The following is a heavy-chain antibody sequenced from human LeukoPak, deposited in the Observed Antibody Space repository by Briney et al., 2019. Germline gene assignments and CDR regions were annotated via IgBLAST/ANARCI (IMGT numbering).Heavy chain of an antibody. V-gene: IGHV3-48*04. CDR2: ISSSSSTI. Sequence: GGSLRLSCAASGFTFSSYNMNWVRQAPGKGLEWVSYISSSSSTIYYADSVKGRFTISRDNAKNSLYLQMNSLRAEDTAVYYCAKGLTTVTDYYYYYYMDVWGKGTTVTVSS. J-gene: IGHJ6*03. CDR1: GFTFSSYN. CDR3: AKGLTTVTDYYYYYYMDV. D-gene: IGHD4-17*01.